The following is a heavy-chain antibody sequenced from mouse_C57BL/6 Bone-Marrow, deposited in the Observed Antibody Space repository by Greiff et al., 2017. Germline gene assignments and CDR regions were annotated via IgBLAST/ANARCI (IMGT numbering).Heavy chain of an antibody. CDR3: ANVHYYAMDY. J-gene: IGHJ4*01. Sequence: EVKLQESGPELVKPGASVKISCKASGYSFTGYYMNWVKQSPEKSLEWIGEINPSTGGTTYNQKFKAKATLTVDKSSSTAYMQLKSLTSDDSAVYYCANVHYYAMDYWGQGTSVTVSS. CDR1: GYSFTGYY. CDR2: INPSTGGT. V-gene: IGHV1-42*01.